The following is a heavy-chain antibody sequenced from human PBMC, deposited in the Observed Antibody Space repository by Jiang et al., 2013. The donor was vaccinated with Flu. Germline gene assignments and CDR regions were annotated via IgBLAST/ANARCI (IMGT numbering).Heavy chain of an antibody. CDR1: GFSLSTSGMC. CDR3: ARIRGANDAFDV. D-gene: IGHD1-26*01. CDR2: IDWDDDK. Sequence: TLTLTCTFSGFSLSTSGMCVSWIRQPLGKALEWLALIDWDDDKYYSTSLKTRLTISKDTSKNQVVLTMTNMDPVDSATYYCARIRGANDAFDVWGQGTTVTVSS. V-gene: IGHV2-70*01. J-gene: IGHJ3*01.